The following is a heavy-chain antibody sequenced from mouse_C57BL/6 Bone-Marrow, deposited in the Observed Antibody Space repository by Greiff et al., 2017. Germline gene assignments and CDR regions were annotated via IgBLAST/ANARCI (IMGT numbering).Heavy chain of an antibody. CDR1: GYAFSSYW. D-gene: IGHD2-3*01. V-gene: IGHV1-80*01. Sequence: VQLQQSGAELVKPGASVKISCKASGYAFSSYWMNWVKQRPGKGLEWIGQIYPGDGDTNYNGKFKGKATLTADKSSSTAYMQLSSLTSEDSAVYFCARRGDGYRYFDVWGTGTTVTVSS. CDR2: IYPGDGDT. CDR3: ARRGDGYRYFDV. J-gene: IGHJ1*03.